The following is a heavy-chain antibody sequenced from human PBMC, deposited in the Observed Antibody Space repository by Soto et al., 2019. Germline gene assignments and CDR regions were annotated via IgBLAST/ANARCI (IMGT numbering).Heavy chain of an antibody. CDR3: ATESGSTYGYFDS. CDR1: GGSARSGSDY. D-gene: IGHD5-18*01. CDR2: ISGSGST. J-gene: IGHJ4*02. Sequence: SHRISLTCTVSGGSARSGSDYWGWIRQSPGKGLEWIGYISGSGSTGYNPSLKNRLTMSVDRSKNQFTLTLTSVTAADTAVYFCATESGSTYGYFDSWGQGTQVNVS. V-gene: IGHV4-30-4*01.